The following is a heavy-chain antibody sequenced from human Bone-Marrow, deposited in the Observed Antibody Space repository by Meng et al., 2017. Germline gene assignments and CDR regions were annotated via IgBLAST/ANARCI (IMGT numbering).Heavy chain of an antibody. D-gene: IGHD5/OR15-5a*01. J-gene: IGHJ6*02. CDR1: GGSISSRNW. V-gene: IGHV4-4*02. Sequence: SETLSLTCAVSGGSISSRNWWNWVRQPPGKGLEWIGEISHSGSTNYNPSLKSRVTISVDKSKNQFSLKLSSVTSADTAVYYCARDLGSTEYYYYGMDVWGQGTTVTVSS. CDR2: ISHSGST. CDR3: ARDLGSTEYYYYGMDV.